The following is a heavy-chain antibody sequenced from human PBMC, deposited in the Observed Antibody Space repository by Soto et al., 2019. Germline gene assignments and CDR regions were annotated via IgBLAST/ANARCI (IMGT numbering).Heavy chain of an antibody. Sequence: SETLSLTCTVSGGSISSSSYYWGWIRQPPGKGLEWIGSIYYSGSTYYNPSLKSRVTISVDTSKNQFSLKLSSVTAADTAVYYCARPKSEVVAATDPGWFDPWGQGTLVTVSS. CDR3: ARPKSEVVAATDPGWFDP. J-gene: IGHJ5*02. V-gene: IGHV4-39*01. CDR2: IYYSGST. D-gene: IGHD2-15*01. CDR1: GGSISSSSYY.